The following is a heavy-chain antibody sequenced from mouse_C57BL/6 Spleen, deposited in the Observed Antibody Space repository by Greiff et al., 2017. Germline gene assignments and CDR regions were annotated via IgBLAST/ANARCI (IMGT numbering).Heavy chain of an antibody. V-gene: IGHV5-6*01. CDR2: ISSGGSFT. CDR3: AGYYYGSSNYYAMDY. CDR1: GFTFSSYG. D-gene: IGHD1-1*01. J-gene: IGHJ4*01. Sequence: EVQGVESGGDLVKPGGSLKLSCAASGFTFSSYGMSWVRQTPDKRLEWVATISSGGSFTYYPDSVKGRFTISRDNAKNTLYLQISRMKTEDTAMYYCAGYYYGSSNYYAMDYWGQGTSVTVSS.